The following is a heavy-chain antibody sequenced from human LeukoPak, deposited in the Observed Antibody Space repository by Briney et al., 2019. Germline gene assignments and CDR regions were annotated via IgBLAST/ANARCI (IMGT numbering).Heavy chain of an antibody. CDR3: ARGALWFGESSPYYFDY. V-gene: IGHV3-7*01. J-gene: IGHJ4*02. CDR2: IKLDGSDK. Sequence: QAGGSLRLSCVASGFTFSSYWMTWVRQAPGKGLEWVASIKLDGSDKYYVDSVRGRFTISRDNAKNSLYLQMSSLRAEDTALYYCARGALWFGESSPYYFDYWGQGTLVTVSS. D-gene: IGHD3-10*01. CDR1: GFTFSSYW.